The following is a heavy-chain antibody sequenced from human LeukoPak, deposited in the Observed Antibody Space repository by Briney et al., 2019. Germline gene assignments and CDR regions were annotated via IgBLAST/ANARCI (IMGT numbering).Heavy chain of an antibody. Sequence: VASVKVSCKASGYTFTANYMHWVRQAPGQGLEWMGWMNSNSGATNYAQRFQGRVTMTRDTSISAAYMELRSLRYDDTAVYYCARGDGSSRYEYWGQGTMVTVSS. CDR3: ARGDGSSRYEY. V-gene: IGHV1-2*02. CDR1: GYTFTANY. CDR2: MNSNSGAT. D-gene: IGHD6-13*01. J-gene: IGHJ4*02.